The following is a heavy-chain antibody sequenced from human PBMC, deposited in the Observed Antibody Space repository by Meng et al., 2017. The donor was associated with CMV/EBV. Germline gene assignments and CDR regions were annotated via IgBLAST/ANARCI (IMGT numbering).Heavy chain of an antibody. CDR2: IQVIGHT. J-gene: IGHJ4*02. D-gene: IGHD3-16*01. Sequence: QGQRQESGPGRVEPSETLSLPCIVSGASIKNYNWNWVRQPAGQGLEWIGLIQVIGHTVYNPSLKSRVTVSLDASKSQFSLTLNSVTAADTATYYCAGSRPGGGACDYWGQGILVTVSS. V-gene: IGHV4-4*07. CDR3: AGSRPGGGACDY. CDR1: GASIKNYN.